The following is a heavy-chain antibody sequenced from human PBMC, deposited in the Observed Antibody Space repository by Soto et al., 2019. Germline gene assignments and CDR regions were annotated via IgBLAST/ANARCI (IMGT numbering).Heavy chain of an antibody. J-gene: IGHJ4*02. V-gene: IGHV1-46*01. CDR3: TRADSDVVILPDVRPLFDL. CDR1: GYDFFKHN. D-gene: IGHD2-21*02. CDR2: INPNGGYT. Sequence: QVQLVQSGAEVKKPGASVKVSCKTSGYDFFKHNMHWVRQAPGQGLEWMGVINPNGGYTRHAQKFQGRVIMTRDTSSKIVYLDLSGLTSADTAMYYCTRADSDVVILPDVRPLFDLWGQGALVTVSS.